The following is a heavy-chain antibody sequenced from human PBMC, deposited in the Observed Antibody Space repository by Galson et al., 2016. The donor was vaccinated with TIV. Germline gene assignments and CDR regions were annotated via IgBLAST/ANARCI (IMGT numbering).Heavy chain of an antibody. J-gene: IGHJ3*02. CDR3: AHIRITLIPDAFYI. CDR1: GFSLSDTGVG. Sequence: PALVKPTQTLTLTCTFSGFSLSDTGVGVGWIRQPPGEALEWLGIFYWDDDTRYSPSLGSRLTITKDTSKNQVVLTVTDMDPVDTGTYFCAHIRITLIPDAFYIWGQGTTVTVSS. D-gene: IGHD3-22*01. V-gene: IGHV2-5*02. CDR2: FYWDDDT.